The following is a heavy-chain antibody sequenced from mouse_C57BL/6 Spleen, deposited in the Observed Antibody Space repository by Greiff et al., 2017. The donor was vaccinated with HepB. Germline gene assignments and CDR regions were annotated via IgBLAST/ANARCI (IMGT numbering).Heavy chain of an antibody. Sequence: VQLQQSGPGLVKPSQSLSLTCSVTGYSITSGYYWNWIRQFPGNKLEWMGYISYDGSNNYNPSLKNRISITRDTSKNQFFLKLNSVTTEDTATYYCAGNYDSAWFAYWGQGTLVTVSA. CDR2: ISYDGSN. J-gene: IGHJ3*01. CDR1: GYSITSGYY. V-gene: IGHV3-6*01. D-gene: IGHD2-4*01. CDR3: AGNYDSAWFAY.